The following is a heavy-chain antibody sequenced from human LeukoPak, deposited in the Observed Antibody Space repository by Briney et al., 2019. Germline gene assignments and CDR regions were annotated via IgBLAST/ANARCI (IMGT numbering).Heavy chain of an antibody. Sequence: SETLSLTCAVYGGSFSGYYWSWIRQPPGKGLEWIGEINHSGSTNYNPSLKSRVTISVDTSKNQFSLKRSSVTAADTAVYYCARHRLQQLVASWFDPWGQRTLVTVSS. V-gene: IGHV4-34*01. CDR3: ARHRLQQLVASWFDP. D-gene: IGHD6-13*01. CDR2: INHSGST. J-gene: IGHJ5*02. CDR1: GGSFSGYY.